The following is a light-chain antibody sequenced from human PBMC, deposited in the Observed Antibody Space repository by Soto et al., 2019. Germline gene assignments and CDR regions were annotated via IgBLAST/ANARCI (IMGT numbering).Light chain of an antibody. CDR3: QRSYSTPPIT. V-gene: IGKV1-39*01. J-gene: IGKJ5*01. CDR1: QSICSY. CDR2: AAS. Sequence: IQVAHSPTSLSSSVGDRVPITYRASQSICSYLNWYQQKPGKAPKLLIYAASSLQSGVPSRFSGSGSGTDFTLTISSLQPEDFATYYCQRSYSTPPITFGQGTRLEI.